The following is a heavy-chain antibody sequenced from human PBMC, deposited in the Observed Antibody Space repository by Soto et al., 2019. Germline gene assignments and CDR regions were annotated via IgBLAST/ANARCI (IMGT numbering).Heavy chain of an antibody. CDR2: IKSKTDGGTT. Sequence: EVQLVESGGGLVKPGGSLRLSCAASGFTFSNAWMSWVRQAPGKGLEWVGRIKSKTDGGTTDYAAPVKGRFTISRDDSKNTLYLQMNSLKTEDTAVYYCTTDRPIVVPAPYGMDVWGQGTTVTVSS. D-gene: IGHD2-2*01. CDR3: TTDRPIVVPAPYGMDV. V-gene: IGHV3-15*01. J-gene: IGHJ6*02. CDR1: GFTFSNAW.